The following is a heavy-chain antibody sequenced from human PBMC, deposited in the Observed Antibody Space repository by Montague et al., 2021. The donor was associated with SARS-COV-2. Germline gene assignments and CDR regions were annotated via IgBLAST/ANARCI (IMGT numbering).Heavy chain of an antibody. CDR3: ARDHGQWFGELWGHGLDV. CDR2: IYYSGST. D-gene: IGHD3-10*01. CDR1: SGSISTGHH. V-gene: IGHV4-31*03. Sequence: TLSLTCSVSSGSISTGHHWSWIRQHPMKGLEWIGYIYYSGSTYHNPSFKGRVTISIDTAKNQFSLELTSMTAADTAVYYCARDHGQWFGELWGHGLDVWGQGTTVIVSS. J-gene: IGHJ6*02.